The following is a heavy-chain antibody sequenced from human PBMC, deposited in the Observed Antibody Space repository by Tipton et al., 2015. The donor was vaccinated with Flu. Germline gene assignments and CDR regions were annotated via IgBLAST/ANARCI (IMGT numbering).Heavy chain of an antibody. Sequence: SLRLSCAASGFTFSSYGMHWVRQAPGKGLEWVAVIWYDGSNKYYADSVKGRFTISRDNSKNTLYLQMNSLRAEDTAVYYCARVHNTIYDSSGTSGFDYWGQGTLVTVSS. J-gene: IGHJ4*02. CDR3: ARVHNTIYDSSGTSGFDY. CDR1: GFTFSSYG. D-gene: IGHD3-22*01. CDR2: IWYDGSNK. V-gene: IGHV3-33*08.